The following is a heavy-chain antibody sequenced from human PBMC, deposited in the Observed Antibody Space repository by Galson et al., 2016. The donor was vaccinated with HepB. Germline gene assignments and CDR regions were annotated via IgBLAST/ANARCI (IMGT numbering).Heavy chain of an antibody. Sequence: SLRLSCAASGFTFSSYWIHWVRQAPGKGLVWVSRITSDGSSTSYADFVKGRFTVSRDNVNSTVYLQMTSLRGEDTAVYYCARDKGAATPFDYWSQGSLVTVSS. J-gene: IGHJ4*02. V-gene: IGHV3-74*01. D-gene: IGHD2-15*01. CDR1: GFTFSSYW. CDR2: ITSDGSST. CDR3: ARDKGAATPFDY.